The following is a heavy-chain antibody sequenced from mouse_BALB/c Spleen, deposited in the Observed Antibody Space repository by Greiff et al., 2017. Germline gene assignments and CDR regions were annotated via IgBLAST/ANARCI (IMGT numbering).Heavy chain of an antibody. Sequence: EVKLMESGAELVKPGASVKLSCTASGFNIKDTYMHWVKQRPEQGLEWIGRIDPANGNTKYDPKFQGKATITADTSSNTAYLQLSSLTSEDTAVYYCALYYDYDGFAYWGQGTLVTVSA. D-gene: IGHD2-4*01. J-gene: IGHJ3*01. CDR3: ALYYDYDGFAY. CDR2: IDPANGNT. V-gene: IGHV14-3*02. CDR1: GFNIKDTY.